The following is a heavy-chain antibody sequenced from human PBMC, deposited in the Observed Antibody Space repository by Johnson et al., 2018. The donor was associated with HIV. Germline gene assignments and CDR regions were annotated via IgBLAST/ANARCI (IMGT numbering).Heavy chain of an antibody. Sequence: QVQLVESGGGVVQPGRSLRLSCAASGFTFSSYAMHWVRQAPGKGLEWVAVISYDGSNKYYAESVKGRFTISRDNSMHTMYRQMNSLRAEDTAVYYCAGQVRAFDIWGQGTMVTVSS. D-gene: IGHD6-19*01. CDR1: GFTFSSYA. CDR2: ISYDGSNK. CDR3: AGQVRAFDI. V-gene: IGHV3-30*04. J-gene: IGHJ3*02.